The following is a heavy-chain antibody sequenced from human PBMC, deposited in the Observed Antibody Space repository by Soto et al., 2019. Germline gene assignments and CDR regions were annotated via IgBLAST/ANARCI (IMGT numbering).Heavy chain of an antibody. CDR1: GFAFETYA. J-gene: IGHJ4*01. CDR3: TTDSYFTLKLVRFDY. CDR2: ISYDGSNT. Sequence: GGSLRLSCAASGFAFETYAMHWVRQTAGKGPEWVSVISYDGSNTDYADSVKGRFTISRDNSKNTLYLQMNSLKTEDTAVYYCTTDSYFTLKLVRFDYWGLGTLVTVSS. V-gene: IGHV3-30-3*01. D-gene: IGHD3-22*01.